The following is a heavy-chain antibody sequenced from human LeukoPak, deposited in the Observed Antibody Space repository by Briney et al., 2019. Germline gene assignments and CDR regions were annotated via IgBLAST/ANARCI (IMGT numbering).Heavy chain of an antibody. D-gene: IGHD3-10*01. V-gene: IGHV3-30*18. CDR2: ISYDGSNK. CDR1: GFTFSSYG. Sequence: GGSLRLSCAASGFTFSSYGMHWVRQAPGKGLEWVAVISYDGSNKYYADSVKGRFTISRDNSKNTLYLQMNSLRAEDTAVYYCAKDRHYYGSGSYLDYWGQGTLVTVSS. J-gene: IGHJ4*02. CDR3: AKDRHYYGSGSYLDY.